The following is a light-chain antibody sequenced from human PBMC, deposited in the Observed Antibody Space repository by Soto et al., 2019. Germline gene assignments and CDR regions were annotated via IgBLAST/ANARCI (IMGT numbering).Light chain of an antibody. CDR2: GAS. CDR1: QSVSSSY. V-gene: IGKV3-20*01. CDR3: QQYGSSPYT. J-gene: IGKJ2*01. Sequence: EIVLTQSPGTLSLSPGERATLSCRASQSVSSSYLAWYQQKPGQAPRLLIYGASSRATGIPDRFSGSGSVTDFALTISRLEPEDFAVYYCQQYGSSPYTFGQGTGLEIK.